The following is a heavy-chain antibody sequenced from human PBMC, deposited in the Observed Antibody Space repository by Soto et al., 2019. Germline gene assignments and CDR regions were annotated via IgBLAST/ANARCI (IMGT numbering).Heavy chain of an antibody. CDR2: IYYSGST. Sequence: SETLSLTCTVSGGYISSYYWSWIRQPPGKGLEWIGYIYYSGSTNYNPSLKSRVTISVDTSKNQFSLKLSSVTAADTAVYYCARVLRRITIFGVVISYFDYWGQGTLVTVSS. CDR3: ARVLRRITIFGVVISYFDY. V-gene: IGHV4-59*01. CDR1: GGYISSYY. J-gene: IGHJ4*02. D-gene: IGHD3-3*01.